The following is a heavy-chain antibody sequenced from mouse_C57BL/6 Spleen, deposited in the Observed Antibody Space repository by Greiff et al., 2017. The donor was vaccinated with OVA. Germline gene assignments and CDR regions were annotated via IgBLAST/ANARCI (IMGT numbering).Heavy chain of an antibody. CDR1: GYTFTDYE. D-gene: IGHD1-1*02. V-gene: IGHV1-15*01. Sequence: QVQLQQSGAELVRPGASVTLSCKASGYTFTDYEMHWVKQTPVHGLEWIGAIDPETGGTAYNQKFKGKAILTADKSSSTAYMELRSLTSEDSAVYYCTREGGNFDYWGQGTTLTVSS. J-gene: IGHJ2*01. CDR2: IDPETGGT. CDR3: TREGGNFDY.